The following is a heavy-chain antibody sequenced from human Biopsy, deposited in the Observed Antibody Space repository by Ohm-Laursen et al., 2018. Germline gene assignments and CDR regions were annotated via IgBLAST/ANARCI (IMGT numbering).Heavy chain of an antibody. CDR2: IIPMFGTA. J-gene: IGHJ4*02. D-gene: IGHD1-26*01. Sequence: SVKVSCKPSGGTFINYAISWVRQAPGHGLEWMGGIIPMFGTANYAQMFQGRVTISADESTSTSYMELSSLTTEDTAIYYCARGPHSGSHSCFDYWGRGTLVTVSS. V-gene: IGHV1-69*13. CDR3: ARGPHSGSHSCFDY. CDR1: GGTFINYA.